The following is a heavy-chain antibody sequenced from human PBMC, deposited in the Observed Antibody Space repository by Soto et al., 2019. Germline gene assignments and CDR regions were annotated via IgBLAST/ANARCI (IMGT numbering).Heavy chain of an antibody. V-gene: IGHV3-7*01. D-gene: IGHD1-26*01. CDR1: GFTFSTYW. J-gene: IGHJ6*02. CDR2: IKQDGTEK. Sequence: EVQLVESGGGLVQPGGSLRLSCAASGFTFSTYWMSWVRRTPGKGLEWVANIKQDGTEKYYVDSVRGRLTVSRDNAKSSLYLQMYSLRVEDTAVYYCTTSPHRDSERVFVWGQGTTVTVSS. CDR3: TTSPHRDSERVFV.